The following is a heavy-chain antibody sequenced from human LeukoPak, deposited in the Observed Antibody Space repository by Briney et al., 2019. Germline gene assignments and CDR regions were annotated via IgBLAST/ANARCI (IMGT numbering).Heavy chain of an antibody. D-gene: IGHD3-22*01. CDR3: AKYTYYYDSSGYDAFDY. CDR2: IRYDGSSK. V-gene: IGHV3-30*02. CDR1: GFTFSSYG. Sequence: GGSLRLSCAASGFTFSSYGMHWVRQAPGKGLEWVAFIRYDGSSKYYADSVKGRFTISRDNSKNTLYLQMNSLRAEDTAVYYCAKYTYYYDSSGYDAFDYWGQGTLVTVSS. J-gene: IGHJ4*02.